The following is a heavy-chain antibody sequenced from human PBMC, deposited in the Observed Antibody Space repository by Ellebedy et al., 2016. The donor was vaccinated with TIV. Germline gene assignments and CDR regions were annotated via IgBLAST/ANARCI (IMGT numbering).Heavy chain of an antibody. CDR2: VYSGGST. V-gene: IGHV3-53*01. Sequence: GESLKISXAASGFTVSNNYMNWVRQDPGKGLEWVSLVYSGGSTHYADSVRGRFTISRDYSKNTLYLQMNSLRAEDTAVYYCASNGDKGYWGQGTLVTVSS. CDR3: ASNGDKGY. D-gene: IGHD4-23*01. J-gene: IGHJ4*02. CDR1: GFTVSNNY.